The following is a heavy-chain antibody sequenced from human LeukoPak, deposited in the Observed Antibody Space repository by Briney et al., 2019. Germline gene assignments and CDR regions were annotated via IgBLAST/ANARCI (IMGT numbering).Heavy chain of an antibody. CDR1: GFTFSRYW. Sequence: GGSLRLSCAGSGFTFSRYWMSWVRQAPGKGLEWVTNIKQDGSETSYLYSVRGRFTVSRDNTKNSVYLQMNSLRAEDTAVYYCARDLLGVWAYWGPGTLVTVSS. D-gene: IGHD3-10*01. J-gene: IGHJ4*02. CDR2: IKQDGSET. CDR3: ARDLLGVWAY. V-gene: IGHV3-7*01.